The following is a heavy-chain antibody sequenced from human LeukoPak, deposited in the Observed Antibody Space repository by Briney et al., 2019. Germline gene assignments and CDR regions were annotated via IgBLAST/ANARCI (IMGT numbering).Heavy chain of an antibody. CDR2: IKDDGSEE. CDR1: GFNFNNYW. V-gene: IGHV3-7*03. J-gene: IGHJ3*01. CDR3: AREGSGRTAYNDGLDV. Sequence: GGSLRLSCAASGFNFNNYWMSWLRQAPGKGLEWVANIKDDGSEEYYVDSVKGRFTIVRDNAYNSLYLQMNSLRAEDTAVYYCAREGSGRTAYNDGLDVWGQGTMVTVSS. D-gene: IGHD3-10*01.